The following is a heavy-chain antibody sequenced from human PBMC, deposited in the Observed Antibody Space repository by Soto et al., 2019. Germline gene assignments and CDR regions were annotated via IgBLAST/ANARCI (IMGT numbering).Heavy chain of an antibody. D-gene: IGHD2-2*01. CDR1: GGTFSSYA. CDR2: IIPIPGTA. CDR3: ARSQGSSTSLEIYYYYYYGMDV. J-gene: IGHJ6*02. Sequence: QVQLVQSGAEVQKPGSSVKVSCKASGGTFSSYAISWVRQAPGQGLEWMGGIIPIPGTANYAQKFQGRVTITAVESTSTAYMELSSLRSEDPAVYYCARSQGSSTSLEIYYYYYYGMDVWGQGTTVTVSS. V-gene: IGHV1-69*01.